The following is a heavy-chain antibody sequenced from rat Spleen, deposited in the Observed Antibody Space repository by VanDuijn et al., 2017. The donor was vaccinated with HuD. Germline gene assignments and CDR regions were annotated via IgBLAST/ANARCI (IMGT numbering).Heavy chain of an antibody. CDR2: ITNAAGKV. J-gene: IGHJ4*01. V-gene: IGHV5-31*01. CDR3: ARQRWDVMDA. CDR1: GFTFNNYW. Sequence: EVQLVESGGGLVQPGRSLKLSCVASGFTFNNYWMTWIRQAPGKGLEWVASITNAAGKVHYPDSVKGRFTISRDTAKSTLYLQVDSLESEDTATFYCARQRWDVMDAWGQGVSVTVSS.